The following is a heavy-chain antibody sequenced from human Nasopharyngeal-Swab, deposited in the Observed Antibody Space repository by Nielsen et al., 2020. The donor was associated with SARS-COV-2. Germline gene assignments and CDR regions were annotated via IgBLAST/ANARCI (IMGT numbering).Heavy chain of an antibody. CDR2: ISSSGSTI. D-gene: IGHD3-3*01. CDR1: GFTFSDYY. Sequence: GESLKISCAASGFTFSDYYMSWIRQAPGKGLEWVSYISSSGSTIYYADSVKGRSTISRDNAKNSLYLQMNSLRAEDTAVYYCASHDFWSGYYFDYWGQGTLVTVSS. V-gene: IGHV3-11*01. J-gene: IGHJ4*02. CDR3: ASHDFWSGYYFDY.